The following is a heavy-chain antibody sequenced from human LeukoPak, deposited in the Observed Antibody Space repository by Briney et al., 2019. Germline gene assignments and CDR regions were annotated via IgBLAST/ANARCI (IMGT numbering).Heavy chain of an antibody. CDR3: AREPGGEYYFDY. CDR1: GFTFSSYS. CDR2: ISSSSSYI. Sequence: GGSLRLSCAASGFTFSSYSMNWVRQAPGKGLEWVSSISSSSSYIYYADSVKGRFTISRDNAKNSLYLQMNSLRAEDTAVYYCAREPGGEYYFDYWGQGTLVTVSS. J-gene: IGHJ4*02. D-gene: IGHD3-16*01. V-gene: IGHV3-21*01.